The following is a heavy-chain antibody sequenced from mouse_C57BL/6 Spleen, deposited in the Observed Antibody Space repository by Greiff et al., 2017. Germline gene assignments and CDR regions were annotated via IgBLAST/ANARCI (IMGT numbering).Heavy chain of an antibody. D-gene: IGHD3-1*01. Sequence: EVQRVESGGGLVQSGRSLRLSCATSGFTFRDFYMEWVRQAPGKGLEWIAASRNKANDYTTEYSASVKGRFIVSRDTSQSILYLQMNALRAEDTAIYYCARDSGRYYFDYWGQGTTLTVSS. CDR3: ARDSGRYYFDY. V-gene: IGHV7-1*01. CDR2: SRNKANDYTT. J-gene: IGHJ2*01. CDR1: GFTFRDFY.